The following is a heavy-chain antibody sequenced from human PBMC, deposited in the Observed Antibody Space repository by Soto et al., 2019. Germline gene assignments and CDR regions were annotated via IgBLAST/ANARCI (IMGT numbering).Heavy chain of an antibody. J-gene: IGHJ3*02. Sequence: SGPTLVKPTQTLTLTCTFSGFSLSTSGMCVSWIRQPPGKALEWLARIDWDDDKYYSTSLKTRLTISKDTSKNQVVLTMTNMDPVDTATYYCARMRARYFDWLLADDAFDIWGQGTMVTVSS. V-gene: IGHV2-70*11. CDR2: IDWDDDK. CDR3: ARMRARYFDWLLADDAFDI. D-gene: IGHD3-9*01. CDR1: GFSLSTSGMC.